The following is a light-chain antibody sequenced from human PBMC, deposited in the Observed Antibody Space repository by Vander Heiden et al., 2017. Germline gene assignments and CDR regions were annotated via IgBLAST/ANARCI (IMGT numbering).Light chain of an antibody. V-gene: IGLV2-14*01. Sequence: QSALTQPASVSGSPGQSITISCTGTSSDVGGYNYVSWYQQHPGKAPKLMIYEVSKRPSGVSKRLSGPKSGNPASLTISGLQAEGQADYYFRSLTTSTTLVFGGGTKLTVL. CDR1: SSDVGGYNY. J-gene: IGLJ3*02. CDR3: RSLTTSTTLV. CDR2: EVS.